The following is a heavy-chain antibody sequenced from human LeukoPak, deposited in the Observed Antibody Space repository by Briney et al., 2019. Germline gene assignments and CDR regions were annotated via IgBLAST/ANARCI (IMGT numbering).Heavy chain of an antibody. Sequence: ASVKVSCKVSGYTLTELSMHWVRQAPGKGLEWMGGFDPEDGETIYAQKFQGRVTMTEDTSTDTAYVELSSLRSEDTAVYYCATPSLWFGELSGLVWGRGTLVTVSS. CDR1: GYTLTELS. D-gene: IGHD3-10*01. V-gene: IGHV1-24*01. CDR2: FDPEDGET. CDR3: ATPSLWFGELSGLV. J-gene: IGHJ4*02.